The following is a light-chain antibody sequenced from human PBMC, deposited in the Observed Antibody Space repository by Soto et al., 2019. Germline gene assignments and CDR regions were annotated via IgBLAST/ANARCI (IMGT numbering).Light chain of an antibody. CDR1: QSLLNRNGYNF. J-gene: IGKJ5*01. Sequence: DIVMTQSPLSLPVTPGEPASISCRSSQSLLNRNGYNFLVWYVQKPGQSPQLLIYSGSNRASGVPDRFSGSASETDFTLKIIRVEAEDVGVYYCMQALQTPITFGQGTRLEIK. V-gene: IGKV2-28*01. CDR3: MQALQTPIT. CDR2: SGS.